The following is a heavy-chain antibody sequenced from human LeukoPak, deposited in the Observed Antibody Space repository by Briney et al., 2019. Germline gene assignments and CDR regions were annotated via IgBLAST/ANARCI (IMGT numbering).Heavy chain of an antibody. V-gene: IGHV1-2*02. Sequence: ASVKVSCKASGYTITGYYMHWVRQAPGQGLEWMGWINPNSGGTNYAQKFQGRVTMTRDTSISTAYMELSRLRSDDTAVYYCARDETGDNWFDPWGQGTLVTVSS. D-gene: IGHD1-14*01. J-gene: IGHJ5*02. CDR2: INPNSGGT. CDR3: ARDETGDNWFDP. CDR1: GYTITGYY.